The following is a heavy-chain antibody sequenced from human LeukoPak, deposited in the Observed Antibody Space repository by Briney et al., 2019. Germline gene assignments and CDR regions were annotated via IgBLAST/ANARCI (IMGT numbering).Heavy chain of an antibody. CDR1: GFTFSSHG. CDR2: ITGGGTT. Sequence: GGSLRLSCAASGFTFSSHGMNWVRQAPGKGLEWVSGITGGGTTYYADSVKGRVTISRDNSKNTLYLQMNSLRAEDTAVYYCAKDRHWLALDDWGQGTLVTGAS. J-gene: IGHJ4*02. CDR3: AKDRHWLALDD. D-gene: IGHD6-19*01. V-gene: IGHV3-23*01.